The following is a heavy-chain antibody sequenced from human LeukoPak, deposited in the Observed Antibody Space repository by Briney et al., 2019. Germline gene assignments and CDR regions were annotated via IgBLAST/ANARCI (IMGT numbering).Heavy chain of an antibody. V-gene: IGHV3-30*04. J-gene: IGHJ4*02. Sequence: SCKASGGTFSTYAMHWVRQAPGKGLEWVALISYDGSSDIQYADSVKGRFTISRDNSKNTLFLQMNSLRTEDTAVYYCARDRGGSIDYWGQGALVTVSS. D-gene: IGHD3-10*01. CDR2: ISYDGSSDI. CDR1: GGTFSTYA. CDR3: ARDRGGSIDY.